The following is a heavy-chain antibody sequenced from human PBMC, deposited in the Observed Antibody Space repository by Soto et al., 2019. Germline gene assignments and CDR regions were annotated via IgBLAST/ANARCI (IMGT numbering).Heavy chain of an antibody. J-gene: IGHJ5*02. V-gene: IGHV1-18*01. CDR2: ISTYNGNT. Sequence: ASVKVSCKASGYNFTSYGISWVRQAPGQGLEWMGWISTYNGNTNSAQKFQGRVTMTTDTSTSIAYMELRSLRGEDTAIYYCARLGPYGSETYSFRYNWFDPWGQGTLVTVSS. CDR3: ARLGPYGSETYSFRYNWFDP. D-gene: IGHD3-10*01. CDR1: GYNFTSYG.